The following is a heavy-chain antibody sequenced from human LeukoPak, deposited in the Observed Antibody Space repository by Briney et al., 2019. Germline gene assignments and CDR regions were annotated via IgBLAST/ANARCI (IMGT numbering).Heavy chain of an antibody. Sequence: GGSLRLSCAASGFTFSSYSMNWVRQAPGKGLEWVSSISSSSSYIYYADSVKGRFTISRDNAKNSLYLQMNSLRAEDTAVYYCARVGLVHLQDDAFDIWGQGTMVTVSS. CDR3: ARVGLVHLQDDAFDI. J-gene: IGHJ3*02. CDR2: ISSSSSYI. D-gene: IGHD6-6*01. V-gene: IGHV3-21*01. CDR1: GFTFSSYS.